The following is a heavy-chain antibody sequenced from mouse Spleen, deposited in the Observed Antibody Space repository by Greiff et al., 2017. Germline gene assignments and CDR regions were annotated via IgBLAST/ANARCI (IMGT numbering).Heavy chain of an antibody. Sequence: EVQLVESGGGLVQPGGSLKLSCATSGFTFSDYYMYWVRQTPGKRLEWVAYISNGGGSTYYPDTVKGRFTISRDNAKNTLYLQMSRLKSEDTAMYYCARRWDGYFDVWGAGTTVTVSS. CDR3: ARRWDGYFDV. V-gene: IGHV5-12*02. D-gene: IGHD4-1*01. CDR1: GFTFSDYY. CDR2: ISNGGGST. J-gene: IGHJ1*01.